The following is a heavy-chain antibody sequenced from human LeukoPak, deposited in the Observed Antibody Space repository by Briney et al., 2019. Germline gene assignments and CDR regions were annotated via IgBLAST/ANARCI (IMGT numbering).Heavy chain of an antibody. CDR2: IKQDGSEK. Sequence: GGSLRLSCAASGFTFSSYWMSWVRQAPGKGLEWVANIKQDGSEKYYVDSVKGRFTISGDNAKNSLYLQMNSLRAEDTAVYYCARVRGLLWFGEGVNYYFDYWGQGTLVTVSS. CDR3: ARVRGLLWFGEGVNYYFDY. CDR1: GFTFSSYW. J-gene: IGHJ4*02. D-gene: IGHD3-10*01. V-gene: IGHV3-7*01.